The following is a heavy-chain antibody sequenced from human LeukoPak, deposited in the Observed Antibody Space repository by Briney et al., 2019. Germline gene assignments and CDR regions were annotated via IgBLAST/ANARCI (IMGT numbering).Heavy chain of an antibody. CDR3: ARRSGYRNWYFDL. D-gene: IGHD5-18*01. CDR1: GFTFSSYW. Sequence: GGSLRLSCTVSGFTFSSYWMHWVRQGPGKGLVWVSRINSDGGSTSYADSVKGRFTISRDNAKNTLYLQMNSLRAEDTAVYYCARRSGYRNWYFDLWGRGTLVTVSS. V-gene: IGHV3-74*01. J-gene: IGHJ2*01. CDR2: INSDGGST.